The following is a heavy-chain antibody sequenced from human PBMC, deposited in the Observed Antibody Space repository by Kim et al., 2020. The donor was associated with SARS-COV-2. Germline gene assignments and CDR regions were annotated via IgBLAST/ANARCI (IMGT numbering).Heavy chain of an antibody. J-gene: IGHJ4*02. CDR1: GFTFGSYS. Sequence: GGSPRLSCVVSGFTFGSYSMNWVRQAPGKGLEWVSYISRNSNTKYYADSVRGRFTISRDNAKNSLYLQMNSLRAEDTAVYYCGRSDYGNNQVDYWGQGTL. CDR3: GRSDYGNNQVDY. V-gene: IGHV3-48*04. CDR2: ISRNSNTK. D-gene: IGHD4-17*01.